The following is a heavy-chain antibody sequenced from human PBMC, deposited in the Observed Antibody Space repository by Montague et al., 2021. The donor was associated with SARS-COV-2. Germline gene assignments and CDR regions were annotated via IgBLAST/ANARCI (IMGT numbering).Heavy chain of an antibody. CDR3: ARVQRGYYYGLGVSAHFDY. V-gene: IGHV4-59*01. CDR1: GGSISNYY. D-gene: IGHD3-10*01. Sequence: SETLSLTCTVSGGSISNYYWSWIRQPPGKGLEWIGYIYYSGSTNYNPSLQSRVTISVDTSTSQFSMQLSSVTAADTAVYYCARVQRGYYYGLGVSAHFDYWGQGALVTVSS. J-gene: IGHJ4*02. CDR2: IYYSGST.